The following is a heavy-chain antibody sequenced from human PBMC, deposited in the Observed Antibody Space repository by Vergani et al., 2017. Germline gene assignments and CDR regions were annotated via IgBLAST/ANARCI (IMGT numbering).Heavy chain of an antibody. J-gene: IGHJ6*03. CDR2: ISGSGGST. D-gene: IGHD3-10*01. Sequence: EVQLLESGGGLVQPGGSLRLSCAASGFTFSSYAMSWVRQAPGEGLEWVSAISGSGGSTYYADSVKGRFTISRDNSKNTLYLQMNSLRAEDTAVYYCAKGELYSYYYYMDVWGKGTTVTVSS. CDR3: AKGELYSYYYYMDV. CDR1: GFTFSSYA. V-gene: IGHV3-23*01.